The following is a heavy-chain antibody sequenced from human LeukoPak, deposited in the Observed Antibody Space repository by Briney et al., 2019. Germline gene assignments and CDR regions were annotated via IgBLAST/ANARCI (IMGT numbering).Heavy chain of an antibody. Sequence: PSETLSLTCTVSGGSISSSSYYWGWIRQPPGKGLEWIGSIYYSGSTYYNPSLKSRVTISVDTSKNQFSLKLSSVTAADTAVYYCARGLLYYYDSSGYSLHFDYWGQGTLVTVSS. CDR3: ARGLLYYYDSSGYSLHFDY. V-gene: IGHV4-39*01. CDR1: GGSISSSSYY. CDR2: IYYSGST. D-gene: IGHD3-22*01. J-gene: IGHJ4*02.